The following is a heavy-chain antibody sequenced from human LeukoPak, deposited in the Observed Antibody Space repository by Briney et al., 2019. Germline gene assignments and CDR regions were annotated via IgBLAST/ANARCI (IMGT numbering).Heavy chain of an antibody. D-gene: IGHD3-16*01. CDR2: INHNGNVN. CDR3: ERGGGLDV. Sequence: GGALRLSCAASGFTFSSYWMNWARPAPGKGLEWVGSINHNGNVNYYVDSVKGRFTISRDNAKNSLYLQMSNLRAEDTAVYFCERGGGLDVWGQGAPVTVSS. V-gene: IGHV3-7*03. J-gene: IGHJ6*02. CDR1: GFTFSSYW.